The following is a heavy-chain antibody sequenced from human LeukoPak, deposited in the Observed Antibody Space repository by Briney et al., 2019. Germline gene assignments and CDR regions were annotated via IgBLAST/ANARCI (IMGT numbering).Heavy chain of an antibody. CDR2: IIPIFGTA. Sequence: ASVKVSCKASGGTFSSYAISWVRQAPGQGLEWMGGIIPIFGTANYAQKFQGRVTITADKSTSTAYMELSSLRSEDTAVYYCATTIGARLMYFDYWGQGTLVTVSS. CDR1: GGTFSSYA. V-gene: IGHV1-69*06. CDR3: ATTIGARLMYFDY. D-gene: IGHD6-6*01. J-gene: IGHJ4*02.